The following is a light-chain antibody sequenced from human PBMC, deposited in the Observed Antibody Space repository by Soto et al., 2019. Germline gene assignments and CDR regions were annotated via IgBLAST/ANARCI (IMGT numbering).Light chain of an antibody. CDR3: QQYGSSPPT. CDR1: QSVSSTY. V-gene: IGKV3-20*01. CDR2: GAS. Sequence: EIVLTQSPGTLSLSPGERATLSCRASQSVSSTYLAWCQQKPGQAPRLLIYGASSRATGIPDRFSGSGSGTNFTLTISRLEPEDFAVNCCQQYGSSPPTFGQGTKVEIK. J-gene: IGKJ1*01.